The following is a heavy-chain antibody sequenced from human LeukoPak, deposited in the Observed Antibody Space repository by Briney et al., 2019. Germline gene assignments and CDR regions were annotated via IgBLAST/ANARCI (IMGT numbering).Heavy chain of an antibody. D-gene: IGHD1-26*01. V-gene: IGHV4-61*01. CDR1: GGSVSSGSYY. CDR3: ARASMGPTRGTFDY. Sequence: KTSETLSLTCTVSGGSVSSGSYYWSWIRQPPGKGLEWIGYIYYSGRTNYNPSLKSRVTISVDTSKSQFSLKLSSVTAADTAVYYCARASMGPTRGTFDYWGQGILVTVSS. J-gene: IGHJ4*02. CDR2: IYYSGRT.